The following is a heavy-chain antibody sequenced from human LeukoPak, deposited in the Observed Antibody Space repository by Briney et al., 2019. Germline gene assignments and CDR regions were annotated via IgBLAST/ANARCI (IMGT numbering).Heavy chain of an antibody. CDR3: ARGRLTTGGWFDP. Sequence: SETLSLTCTVSGGSISNYYWSWIRQPPGKGLEWIGYIYYSGTTNYYPSLKSRVTIALDTSKNQFSLKLTSVTAADTAVYYCARGRLTTGGWFDPWGQGTLVTVSS. V-gene: IGHV4-59*12. CDR1: GGSISNYY. D-gene: IGHD3-9*01. CDR2: IYYSGTT. J-gene: IGHJ5*02.